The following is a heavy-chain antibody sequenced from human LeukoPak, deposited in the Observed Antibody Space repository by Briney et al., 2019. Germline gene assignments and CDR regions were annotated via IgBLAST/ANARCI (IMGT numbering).Heavy chain of an antibody. Sequence: ASVNLSCKASGYTFTSYDFNWGRHPPGQGLGLEGWMNPNSGNTGYAPKFQGRVTMTRNTSISTAYMELSSLRSEDTAVYYCARVFFRYGVTELDYWGEGTLVTVSS. CDR1: GYTFTSYD. CDR2: MNPNSGNT. V-gene: IGHV1-8*01. J-gene: IGHJ4*02. CDR3: ARVFFRYGVTELDY. D-gene: IGHD3-10*01.